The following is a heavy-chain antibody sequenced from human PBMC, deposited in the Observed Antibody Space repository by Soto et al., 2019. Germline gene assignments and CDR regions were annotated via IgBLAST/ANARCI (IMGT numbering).Heavy chain of an antibody. CDR2: ISDSGHYI. CDR1: GFTFSTYG. CDR3: ATSVLALPCSASHWFEP. V-gene: IGHV3-21*01. J-gene: IGHJ5*02. D-gene: IGHD5-18*01. Sequence: GGSLRLSCAASGFTFSTYGMNWVRQAPGKGLEWLSSISDSGHYIYYADSVKGRFTISRDNAKNSLFLQMNSLRGEDTAVYDGATSVLALPCSASHWFEPWGHGTLFTVAS.